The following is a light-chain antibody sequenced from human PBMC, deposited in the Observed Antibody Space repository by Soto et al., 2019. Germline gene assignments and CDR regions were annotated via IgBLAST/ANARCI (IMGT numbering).Light chain of an antibody. Sequence: QSVLTQPPSVSGAPGQRVTISCTGSSSNIGAGYDVHWYQQLPGTAPKLLIYGNSNRPSEVPDRFSGSKSGTSASLAITGLQAEDEADYYRQSYDSSLSGYVFGAGTKLTVL. CDR2: GNS. CDR1: SSNIGAGYD. CDR3: QSYDSSLSGYV. J-gene: IGLJ1*01. V-gene: IGLV1-40*01.